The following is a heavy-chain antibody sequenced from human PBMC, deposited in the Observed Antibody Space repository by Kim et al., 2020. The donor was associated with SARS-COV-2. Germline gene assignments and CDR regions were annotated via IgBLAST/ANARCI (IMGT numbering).Heavy chain of an antibody. CDR1: GFTFSSYG. V-gene: IGHV3-30*18. D-gene: IGHD1-26*01. CDR2: ISYDGSNK. Sequence: GGSLRLSCAASGFTFSSYGMHWVRQAPGKGLEWVAVISYDGSNKYYADSVKGRFTISRDNSKNTLYLQMNSLRAEDTAVYYCAKLPLGVGDYYGMDVWGQGTTVTVSS. J-gene: IGHJ6*02. CDR3: AKLPLGVGDYYGMDV.